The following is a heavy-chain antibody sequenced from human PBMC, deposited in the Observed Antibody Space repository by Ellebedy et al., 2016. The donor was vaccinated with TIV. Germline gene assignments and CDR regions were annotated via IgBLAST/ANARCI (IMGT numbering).Heavy chain of an antibody. V-gene: IGHV3-7*03. CDR2: IKQGGSEQ. J-gene: IGHJ4*02. D-gene: IGHD6-19*01. CDR1: GFTFSSYW. Sequence: GESLKISCAASGFTFSSYWMSWVRQAPGKGLEWVANIKQGGSEQYYVDSVKGRFTISRDNAKNSLYLQMNSLRAEDTAMYYCARRDRVAGVDYWGRGTLVTVSS. CDR3: ARRDRVAGVDY.